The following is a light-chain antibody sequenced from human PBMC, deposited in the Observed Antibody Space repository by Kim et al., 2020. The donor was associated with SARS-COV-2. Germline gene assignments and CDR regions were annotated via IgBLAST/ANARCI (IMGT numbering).Light chain of an antibody. J-gene: IGLJ3*02. CDR3: ATWDDSLNGQV. Sequence: QSVLTQQPSASGTPGQRVNISCSGSSSNIGSNNVNWYQLFPGTAPKLLIRSNTQRPSGVPDRFSGSRSGTSASLAISGLQSEDEADYYCATWDDSLNGQVFGGGTKVTVL. CDR2: SNT. CDR1: SSNIGSNN. V-gene: IGLV1-44*01.